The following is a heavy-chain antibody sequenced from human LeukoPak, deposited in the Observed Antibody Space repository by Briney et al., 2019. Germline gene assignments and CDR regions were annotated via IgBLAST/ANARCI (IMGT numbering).Heavy chain of an antibody. CDR3: ARALGGGTRYFDWLSTCFDY. D-gene: IGHD3-9*01. J-gene: IGHJ4*02. V-gene: IGHV4-30-4*01. Sequence: PSETLPLTCTVSGGSIISGDYYWSWIRQPPGKGLEWIGYIYYSGSTYYNPSLKSRVTISVDTSKNQFSLKPSSVTAADTAVYYCARALGGGTRYFDWLSTCFDYWGQGTLVTVSS. CDR1: GGSIISGDYY. CDR2: IYYSGST.